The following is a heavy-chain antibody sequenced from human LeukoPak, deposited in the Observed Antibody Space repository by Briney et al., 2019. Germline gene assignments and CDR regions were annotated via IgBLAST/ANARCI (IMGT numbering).Heavy chain of an antibody. CDR3: ARGTSTALDY. Sequence: GGSLRLSCAASGFTFSSYAMHWVRPAPGKGLEWVAVISYDGSNKYYADSVKGRFTISRDNSKNTLYLQMNSLRAEDTAVYFCARGTSTALDYWGQGTLVTVSS. J-gene: IGHJ4*02. CDR2: ISYDGSNK. D-gene: IGHD5/OR15-5a*01. V-gene: IGHV3-30*04. CDR1: GFTFSSYA.